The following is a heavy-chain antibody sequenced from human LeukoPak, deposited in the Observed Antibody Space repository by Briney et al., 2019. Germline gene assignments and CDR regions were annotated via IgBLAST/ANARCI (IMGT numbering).Heavy chain of an antibody. D-gene: IGHD5-18*01. CDR1: GFTVSSNY. CDR3: ARSPKGYSYGPSPYYYYYMDV. J-gene: IGHJ6*03. V-gene: IGHV3-53*01. CDR2: IYSGGST. Sequence: PGGSLRLSCAASGFTVSSNYMSWVRQAPGKGLEWVSVIYSGGSTYYADSVKGRFTISRDDSKNTLYLQMNSLRAEDTAVYYCARSPKGYSYGPSPYYYYYMDVWGKGTTVTISS.